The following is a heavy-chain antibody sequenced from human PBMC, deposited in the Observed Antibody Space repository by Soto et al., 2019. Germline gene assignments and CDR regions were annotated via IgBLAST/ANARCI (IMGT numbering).Heavy chain of an antibody. V-gene: IGHV1-18*01. D-gene: IGHD6-6*01. Sequence: QVQLLQSGAEVKKPGASVKVSCKASGYTFTNYGITWVRQAPGQGLEWMGWISAYNGNTHYTQRLQGRVTMTTDTPTSTAYMELRGLRSDDTAVYYCARVRQLVVYFYYYMDVWGKGTTVTVSS. J-gene: IGHJ6*03. CDR3: ARVRQLVVYFYYYMDV. CDR1: GYTFTNYG. CDR2: ISAYNGNT.